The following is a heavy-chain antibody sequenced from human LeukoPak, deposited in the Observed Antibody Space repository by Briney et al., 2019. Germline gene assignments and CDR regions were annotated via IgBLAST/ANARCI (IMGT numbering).Heavy chain of an antibody. CDR2: IKSKTDGGTT. CDR1: GFTFSDTW. V-gene: IGHV3-15*07. J-gene: IGHJ4*01. Sequence: GGSLTLSCAASGFTFSDTWMTWVRQAPGKGLEWVGRIKSKTDGGTTDYAAPVKGRFTISRDDSKNTLFLQMNSLKTDDTALYYCTIRDYWGHGTLVTVSS. CDR3: TIRDY.